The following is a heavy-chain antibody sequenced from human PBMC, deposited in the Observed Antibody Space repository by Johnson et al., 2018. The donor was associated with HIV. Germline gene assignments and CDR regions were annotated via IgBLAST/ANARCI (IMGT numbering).Heavy chain of an antibody. Sequence: MMLVESGGGVVRPGGSLRLSCAASGFTFDDYGMSWVRQAPGKGLEWVSGINWNGETTGYADSVKGRFTISRDSAKNFLYLQMNSLRAEDTAVYYCAKDNRAMVRGGMVDIWGQGTMVTVSS. D-gene: IGHD3-10*01. V-gene: IGHV3-20*04. J-gene: IGHJ3*02. CDR1: GFTFDDYG. CDR3: AKDNRAMVRGGMVDI. CDR2: INWNGETT.